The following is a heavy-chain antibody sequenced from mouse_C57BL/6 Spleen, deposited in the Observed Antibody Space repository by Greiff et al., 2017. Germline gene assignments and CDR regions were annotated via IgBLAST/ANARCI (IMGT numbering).Heavy chain of an antibody. J-gene: IGHJ2*01. V-gene: IGHV1-26*01. CDR3: ARSDYVGYFDY. CDR2: INPNNGGT. CDR1: GYTFTDYY. D-gene: IGHD1-1*02. Sequence: EVQLQQSGPELVKPGASVKISCKASGYTFTDYYMNWVKQSHGKSLEWIGDINPNNGGTSYNQKFKGKATLTVDKSSSTAYMELRSLTSEDSAVYYCARSDYVGYFDYWGQGTTLTVSS.